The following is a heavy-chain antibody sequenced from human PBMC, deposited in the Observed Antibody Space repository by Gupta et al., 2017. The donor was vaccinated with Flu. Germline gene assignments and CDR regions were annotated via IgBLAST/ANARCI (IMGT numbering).Heavy chain of an antibody. Sequence: QVQLQESGPGLVKPSETLSLTCTVSGGSISSYYWSWIRQPPGKGLEWIGYIYYSGSTNYNPSLKSRVTISVDTSKNQFSLKLSSVTAADTAVYYCARVERYCSGGSCYDNWFDPWGQGTLVTVSS. V-gene: IGHV4-59*01. J-gene: IGHJ5*02. CDR1: GGSISSYY. CDR2: IYYSGST. D-gene: IGHD2-15*01. CDR3: ARVERYCSGGSCYDNWFDP.